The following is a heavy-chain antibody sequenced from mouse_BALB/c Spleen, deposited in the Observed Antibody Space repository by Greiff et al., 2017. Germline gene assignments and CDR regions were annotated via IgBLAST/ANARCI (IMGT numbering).Heavy chain of an antibody. J-gene: IGHJ3*01. CDR2: INPSNGGT. V-gene: IGHV1S81*02. D-gene: IGHD2-12*01. CDR3: TREGNYSYDPFAY. CDR1: GFTFTSYY. Sequence: QVQLQQPGAELVKPGASVKLSCTASGFTFTSYYMYWVKQRPGQGLEWIGGINPSNGGTNFNEKFKSKATLTVDKSSSTAYMQLSSLTSEDSAVYYCTREGNYSYDPFAYWGQGTLVTVSA.